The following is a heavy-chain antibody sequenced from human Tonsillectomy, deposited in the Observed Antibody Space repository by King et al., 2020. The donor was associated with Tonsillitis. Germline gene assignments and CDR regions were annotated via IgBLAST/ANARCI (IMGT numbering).Heavy chain of an antibody. Sequence: DVQLVESGGGLVKPGGSLRLSCAASGFTFSSYTMNWVRQAPGKGLEWVSSISSSSRYIYYADSVKGRFTISRDNAKNSLYLQMNSLRADDTAVYYCARDDYYDSSGYHPDAFDFWGQGTMVTVSS. D-gene: IGHD3-22*01. J-gene: IGHJ3*01. V-gene: IGHV3-21*01. CDR3: ARDDYYDSSGYHPDAFDF. CDR1: GFTFSSYT. CDR2: ISSSSRYI.